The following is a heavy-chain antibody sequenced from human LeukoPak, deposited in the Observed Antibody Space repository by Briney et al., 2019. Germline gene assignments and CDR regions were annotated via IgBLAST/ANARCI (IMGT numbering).Heavy chain of an antibody. J-gene: IGHJ4*02. CDR2: IHSSGSA. CDR1: GVSINGHY. D-gene: IGHD5-24*01. Sequence: PSETLSLTCTVSGVSINGHYWSWIRQPPGKALEWIGFIHSSGSANSNPSLTSRVTISIDTSKNQFSLNLRSLTAADTAVYFCASGAADGYNFGFDYWGQGTLAAVSS. CDR3: ASGAADGYNFGFDY. V-gene: IGHV4-59*11.